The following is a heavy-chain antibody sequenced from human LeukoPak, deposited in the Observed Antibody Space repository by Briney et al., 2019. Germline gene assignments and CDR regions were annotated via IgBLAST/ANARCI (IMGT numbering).Heavy chain of an antibody. D-gene: IGHD3-3*01. CDR2: IYTSGST. CDR1: GGSVSSGSYY. J-gene: IGHJ2*01. V-gene: IGHV4-61*02. CDR3: ARAPGFWSGYLSLGWYFDL. Sequence: SQTLSLTCTVSGGSVSSGSYYWSWIRQPAGKGLEWIGRIYTSGSTNYNPSLKSRVTISVDTSKNQFSLKLSSVTAADTAVYYCARAPGFWSGYLSLGWYFDLWGRGTLVTVSS.